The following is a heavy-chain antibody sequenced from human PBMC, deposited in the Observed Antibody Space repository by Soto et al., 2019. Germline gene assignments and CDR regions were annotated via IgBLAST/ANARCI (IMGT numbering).Heavy chain of an antibody. CDR1: GYTFTSDD. J-gene: IGHJ4*02. CDR2: MNPNNGNT. V-gene: IGHV1-8*01. CDR3: AKGPRHGGFDY. D-gene: IGHD3-16*01. Sequence: QVQLVQSGAEVKKPGASVKISCNASGYTFTSDDFNWVRQATVQGREWMGWMNPNNGNTGYAQKFQGRVTMTRDTSISTAYMELSSLTSDDTAVYYCAKGPRHGGFDYWGQGTLVTVSS.